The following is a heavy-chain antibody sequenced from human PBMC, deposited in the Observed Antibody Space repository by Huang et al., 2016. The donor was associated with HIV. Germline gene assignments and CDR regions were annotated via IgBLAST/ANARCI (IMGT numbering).Heavy chain of an antibody. CDR1: GYIFSNYW. V-gene: IGHV5-51*03. Sequence: EVQLEQSGAEVKKPGESLKISCKASGYIFSNYWIGWVRQVPGKGLEWMGFVYPGNSDTRYGPSFYGRVTVSVDKSIATAYLQWSSLRPSDTARYYCATTDASLATSFDHWGRGTMLTVSS. CDR2: VYPGNSDT. CDR3: ATTDASLATSFDH. J-gene: IGHJ4*02.